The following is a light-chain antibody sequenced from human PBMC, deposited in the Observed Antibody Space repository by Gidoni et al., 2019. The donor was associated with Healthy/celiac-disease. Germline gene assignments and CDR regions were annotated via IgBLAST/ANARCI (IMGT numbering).Light chain of an antibody. V-gene: IGKV3-20*01. CDR3: QQYGSSPWT. CDR1: KSVSSSY. J-gene: IGKJ1*01. CDR2: GAS. Sequence: IVLTQSPGTLSLSPGERATLSCRASKSVSSSYLAWYQQKPGQAPRLLIYGASSRATGIPDRFIGSESGTDFTRTISGLEPEDFAVYYCQQYGSSPWTFGQGTKVEIK.